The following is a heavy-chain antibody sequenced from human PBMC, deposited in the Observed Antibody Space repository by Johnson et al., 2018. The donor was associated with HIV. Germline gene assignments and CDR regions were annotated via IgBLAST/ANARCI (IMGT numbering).Heavy chain of an antibody. Sequence: QVQLVESGGGVVQPGRSLRLSCAASGFTFSSYAMHWVRQAPGKGLEWVAVISYDGSNKYYAESVKGRFTISRDNSKNTLYLQMNSLRAEDTAVYYCAKDAYDYGDYGAFDIWGQGTMVTVSS. CDR1: GFTFSSYA. D-gene: IGHD4-17*01. J-gene: IGHJ3*02. CDR3: AKDAYDYGDYGAFDI. CDR2: ISYDGSNK. V-gene: IGHV3-30*04.